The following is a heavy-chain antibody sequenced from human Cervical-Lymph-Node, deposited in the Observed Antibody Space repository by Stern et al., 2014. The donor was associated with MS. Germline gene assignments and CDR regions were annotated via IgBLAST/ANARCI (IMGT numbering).Heavy chain of an antibody. CDR1: GGSINSGGSS. Sequence: VQLVESGSGQAKPSQTLSLTCAVSGGSINSGGSSWNWIRQPPGKGLEWIGFIYHSGSTYYNPSLKGRVFISVDTSKNQFALNLRSVTAADTAVYYCARGGVIYTQDRNGFDVWGQGTMVTVSS. D-gene: IGHD2-21*01. CDR3: ARGGVIYTQDRNGFDV. V-gene: IGHV4-30-2*01. J-gene: IGHJ3*01. CDR2: IYHSGST.